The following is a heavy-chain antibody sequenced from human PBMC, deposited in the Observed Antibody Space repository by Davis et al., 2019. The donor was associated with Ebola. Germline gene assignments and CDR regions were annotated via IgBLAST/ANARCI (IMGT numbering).Heavy chain of an antibody. CDR2: FYYSGNT. V-gene: IGHV4-59*01. Sequence: PSETLSLTCTVSGGSISSYYWSWIRQPPGKGLEWIGYFYYSGNTNYNPSLKSRVTISLDASKNQFSLLLTSVTAADMAVYYCSRGEDGVGPGKYWGQGTLVTVSS. CDR3: SRGEDGVGPGKY. CDR1: GGSISSYY. D-gene: IGHD1-26*01. J-gene: IGHJ4*02.